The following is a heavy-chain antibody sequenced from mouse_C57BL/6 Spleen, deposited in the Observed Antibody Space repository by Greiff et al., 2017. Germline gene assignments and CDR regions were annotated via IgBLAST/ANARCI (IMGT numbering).Heavy chain of an antibody. CDR1: GFTFSDYG. J-gene: IGHJ4*01. V-gene: IGHV5-17*01. CDR3: SSTVIYYYKDYYAMDY. CDR2: ISSGSSTI. Sequence: EVMLVESGGGLVKPGGSLKLSCAASGFTFSDYGMHWVRQAPEKGLEWVAYISSGSSTIYYADTVKGRFTISRDNAKNTLFLQMTSLRSENTAMYYCSSTVIYYYKDYYAMDYWGQRTSVTVSS. D-gene: IGHD1-1*01.